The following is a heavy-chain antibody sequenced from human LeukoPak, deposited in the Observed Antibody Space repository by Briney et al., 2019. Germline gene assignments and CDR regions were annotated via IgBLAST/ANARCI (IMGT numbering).Heavy chain of an antibody. V-gene: IGHV1-18*01. CDR1: GYTFTSYG. Sequence: ASVKVSCKASGYTFTSYGISWVRQAPGQGLEWMGWISAYNGNTNYAQKLQGRDTMTTDTSTSTAYMELRSLRSDDTAVYYCARGSSGGKFPWAPYYYYGMDVWGQGTTVTVSS. J-gene: IGHJ6*02. D-gene: IGHD2-15*01. CDR3: ARGSSGGKFPWAPYYYYGMDV. CDR2: ISAYNGNT.